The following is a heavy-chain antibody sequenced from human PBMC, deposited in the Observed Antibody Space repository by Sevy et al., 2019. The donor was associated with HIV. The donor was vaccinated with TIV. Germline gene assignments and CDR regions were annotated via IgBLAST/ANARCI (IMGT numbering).Heavy chain of an antibody. CDR2: ISTKANTYAT. D-gene: IGHD3-16*01. CDR3: TAGGGAYYFDY. Sequence: GGSLRLSCAASGFTFSGSAMHWVRQASGKGLEWVGRISTKANTYATAYSALVRGRFTLSRDDSKNTAYLLMNSLKTEDTAVYYCTAGGGAYYFDYWGQGSLVTVSS. J-gene: IGHJ4*02. V-gene: IGHV3-73*01. CDR1: GFTFSGSA.